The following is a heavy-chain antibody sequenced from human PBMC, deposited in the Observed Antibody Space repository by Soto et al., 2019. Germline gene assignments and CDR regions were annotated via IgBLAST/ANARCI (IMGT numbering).Heavy chain of an antibody. CDR3: ARSGGNVLKYYYYGMDV. J-gene: IGHJ6*02. CDR1: GYTFTSYY. Sequence: ASVKVSCKASGYTFTSYYMHWVRQAPGQGLEWMGIINPSGGSTSYAQKFQGRVTMTRDTSTSTVYMELSSLRSEDTAVYYCARSGGNVLKYYYYGMDVWGQGTTVTVSS. D-gene: IGHD2-15*01. V-gene: IGHV1-46*01. CDR2: INPSGGST.